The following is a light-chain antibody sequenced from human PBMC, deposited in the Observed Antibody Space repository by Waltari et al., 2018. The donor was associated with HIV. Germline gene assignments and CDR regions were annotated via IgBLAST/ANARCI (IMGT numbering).Light chain of an antibody. V-gene: IGKV4-1*01. CDR2: WAS. CDR1: QSILYNSNNKNY. J-gene: IGKJ5*01. Sequence: DIVMTQSPDALAVSLGERAAINCTSSQSILYNSNNKNYLVWFQQRPGQPPKVLISWASTRESVVPDRFSGSGSWTHFTLAINGLQAEDVAVYYCQQYYSIPITFGQGTRLDIK. CDR3: QQYYSIPIT.